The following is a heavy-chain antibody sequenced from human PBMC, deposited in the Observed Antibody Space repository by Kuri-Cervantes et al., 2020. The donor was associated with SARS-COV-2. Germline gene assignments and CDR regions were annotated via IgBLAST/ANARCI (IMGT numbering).Heavy chain of an antibody. CDR1: GFTFSSYS. Sequence: GESLKISCAASGFTFSSYSMNWVRQAPGKGLEWVSCISSSSSTIYYADSVKGRFTISRDNAKNTLYLQMNSLRAEDTAVYYCASQGAFDIWGQGTMVTVSS. J-gene: IGHJ3*02. CDR2: ISSSSSTI. CDR3: ASQGAFDI. V-gene: IGHV3-48*01.